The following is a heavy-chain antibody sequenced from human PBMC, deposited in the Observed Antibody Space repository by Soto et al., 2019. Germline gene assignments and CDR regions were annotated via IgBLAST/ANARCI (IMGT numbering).Heavy chain of an antibody. Sequence: QVQLVQSGAEVKKPGSSVNVSCKASGGTFSSYTISWVRQAPGQGLEWMGRIIPILGIANYAQKFQGRETITADKTTSTAYMELSSMRSEDTAVYYCAGLVFEGRFLGYWGQGTLVTVSS. CDR1: GGTFSSYT. V-gene: IGHV1-69*02. CDR2: IIPILGIA. CDR3: AGLVFEGRFLGY. J-gene: IGHJ4*02. D-gene: IGHD3-3*01.